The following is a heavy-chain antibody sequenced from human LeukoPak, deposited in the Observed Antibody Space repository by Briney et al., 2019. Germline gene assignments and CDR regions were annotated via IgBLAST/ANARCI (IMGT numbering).Heavy chain of an antibody. D-gene: IGHD3-10*01. J-gene: IGHJ5*02. CDR1: GYTFTSYY. V-gene: IGHV1-2*02. Sequence: GASVKVSCKASGYTFTSYYMHWVRQAPGQGLEWMGWINPNSGGTNYAQKFQGRVTMTRDTSISTAYMELSRLRSDDTAVYYCARGGSRSGSYYKGWFDPWGQGTLVTVSS. CDR2: INPNSGGT. CDR3: ARGGSRSGSYYKGWFDP.